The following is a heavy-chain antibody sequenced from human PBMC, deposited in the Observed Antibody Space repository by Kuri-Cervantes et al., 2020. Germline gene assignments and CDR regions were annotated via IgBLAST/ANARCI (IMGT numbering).Heavy chain of an antibody. CDR3: ARDRPYYYDSSGYWDY. D-gene: IGHD3-22*01. Sequence: GGSLRLSCAASGFTFSSYSMNWVRQAPGKGLEWVAVISYDGSNKYYADSVKGRFTISRDNAKNSLYLQMNSLRDEDTAVYYCARDRPYYYDSSGYWDYWGQGTLVTVSS. CDR2: ISYDGSNK. V-gene: IGHV3-30*03. J-gene: IGHJ4*02. CDR1: GFTFSSYS.